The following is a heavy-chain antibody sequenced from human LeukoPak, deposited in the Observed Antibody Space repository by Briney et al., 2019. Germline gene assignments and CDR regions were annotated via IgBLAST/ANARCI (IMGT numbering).Heavy chain of an antibody. J-gene: IGHJ4*02. CDR1: GFTVSSNY. CDR2: IYSGGST. D-gene: IGHD3-10*01. Sequence: GGSLRLSCAASGFTVSSNYMTWVRQAPGRGLEWVSVIYSGGSTYYADSVKGRFTISRDNSKNTLYLQMNSLRAEDTAVYYYASTVSGFRELNYWGQGTLVTVSS. V-gene: IGHV3-66*02. CDR3: ASTVSGFRELNY.